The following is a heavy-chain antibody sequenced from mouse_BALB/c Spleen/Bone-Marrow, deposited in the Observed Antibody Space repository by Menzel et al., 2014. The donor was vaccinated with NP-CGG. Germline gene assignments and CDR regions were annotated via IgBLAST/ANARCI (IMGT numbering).Heavy chain of an antibody. D-gene: IGHD2-4*01. V-gene: IGHV5-6*01. J-gene: IGHJ4*01. CDR3: ARDTMITYYYAMDY. Sequence: EVQLQQSGGDLVKPGGSLKLSCAASGFTFSSYGMSWVRQTPDKRLEWVATISSGGSYTYYPDSVKGRFTISRGNAKNTLYLQMSSLKSEDTAMYYCARDTMITYYYAMDYWGQGTSVTVSS. CDR2: ISSGGSYT. CDR1: GFTFSSYG.